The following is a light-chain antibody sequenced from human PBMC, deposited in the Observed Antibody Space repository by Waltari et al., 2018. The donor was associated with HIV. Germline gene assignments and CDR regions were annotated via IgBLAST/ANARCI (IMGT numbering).Light chain of an antibody. CDR2: GAS. V-gene: IGKV3-15*01. J-gene: IGKJ1*01. Sequence: ETVMTQSPATLSVSPGERATLSCRASQSVSSNLAWYQQKPGQAPRLLIYGASTRATGTPARFSGSGSGTAFTLTISSLQSEDFAVYYCQQYNEWPPWTFGQGTKVEIK. CDR1: QSVSSN. CDR3: QQYNEWPPWT.